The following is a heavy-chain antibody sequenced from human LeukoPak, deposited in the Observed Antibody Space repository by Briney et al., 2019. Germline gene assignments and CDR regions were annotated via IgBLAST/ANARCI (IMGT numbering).Heavy chain of an antibody. V-gene: IGHV4-59*01. D-gene: IGHD3-22*01. CDR2: IYYSGST. CDR1: GGSISSYY. J-gene: IGHJ6*03. Sequence: PSETLSLTCTVSGGSISSYYWSWIRQPPGKGLEWIGYIYYSGSTNYNPSLKSRVTISVDTSKNQFSLKLSSVTAADTAVYYCARTADSSGYYRYYYCYYMDVWGKGTTVTVSS. CDR3: ARTADSSGYYRYYYCYYMDV.